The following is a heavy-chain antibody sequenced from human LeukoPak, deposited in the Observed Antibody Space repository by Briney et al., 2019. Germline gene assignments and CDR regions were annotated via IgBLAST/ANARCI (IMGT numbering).Heavy chain of an antibody. CDR2: IIPILGIA. CDR3: FRGAVAGTSH. Sequence: ASVKVSCKASGGTFISYAISWVRQAPGQGLEWMGRIIPILGIANYAQKFQGRVTITSDKSTSTAYMELSSLRSEDTAVYYCFRGAVAGTSHWGQGTLVTVSS. D-gene: IGHD6-19*01. V-gene: IGHV1-69*04. J-gene: IGHJ4*02. CDR1: GGTFISYA.